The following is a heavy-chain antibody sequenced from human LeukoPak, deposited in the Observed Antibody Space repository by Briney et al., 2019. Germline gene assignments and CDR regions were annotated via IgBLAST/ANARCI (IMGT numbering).Heavy chain of an antibody. Sequence: TGGSLRLSCGASGFTFSSYAMTWARQAPGKGREWVAVIVAVFEKTYYADSVTGRFTLSRGNSKNTVYLQMNRLRAEHTAVYYCAKIRRDYVNMYDAFDIWGQGTMVTVSS. V-gene: IGHV3-23*01. J-gene: IGHJ3*02. CDR2: IVAVFEKT. D-gene: IGHD3-16*01. CDR3: AKIRRDYVNMYDAFDI. CDR1: GFTFSSYA.